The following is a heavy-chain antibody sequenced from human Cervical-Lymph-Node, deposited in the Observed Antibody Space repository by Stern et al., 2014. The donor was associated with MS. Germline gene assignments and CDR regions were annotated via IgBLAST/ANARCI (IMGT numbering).Heavy chain of an antibody. Sequence: VHLVESGGGVVQPGRSLRLSCAASGFTFSSYGMHWVRQAPGKGLEWVAVIWYDGSNKYYADSVKGRFTISRDNSKNTLYLQMNSLRAEDTAVYYCARDRPLTGYDYWGQGTLVTVSS. J-gene: IGHJ4*02. D-gene: IGHD3-9*01. CDR2: IWYDGSNK. CDR3: ARDRPLTGYDY. CDR1: GFTFSSYG. V-gene: IGHV3-33*01.